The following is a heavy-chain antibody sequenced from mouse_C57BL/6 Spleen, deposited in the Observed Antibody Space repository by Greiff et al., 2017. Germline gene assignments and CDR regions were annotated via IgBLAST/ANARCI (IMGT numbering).Heavy chain of an antibody. CDR1: GFTFSSYG. Sequence: EVQLVESGGDLVKPGGSLKLSCAASGFTFSSYGMSWVRQTPDKRLEWVATISSGGSYTYYPDSVKGRFTISRDNAKNTLYLQMSSLKSEDTAMYYCARVIDGYYGAYRGQGTLVTVSA. J-gene: IGHJ3*01. D-gene: IGHD2-3*01. V-gene: IGHV5-6*01. CDR3: ARVIDGYYGAY. CDR2: ISSGGSYT.